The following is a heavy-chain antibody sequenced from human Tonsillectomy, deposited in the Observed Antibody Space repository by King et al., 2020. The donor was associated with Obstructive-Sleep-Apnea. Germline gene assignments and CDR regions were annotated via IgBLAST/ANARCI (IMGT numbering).Heavy chain of an antibody. J-gene: IGHJ4*02. Sequence: VQLQQWGAGLLKPSETLSLTCAVYGGSFSGYYWSWIRQPPGKGLEWIGEINHIRSTNYNPSLKSRVTISVDTSKNQFSLKLSSVTAADTAVYYCARAGMYYYGSGSYYNPPFDYWGQGTLVTVSS. D-gene: IGHD3-10*01. CDR2: INHIRST. CDR3: ARAGMYYYGSGSYYNPPFDY. CDR1: GGSFSGYY. V-gene: IGHV4-34*01.